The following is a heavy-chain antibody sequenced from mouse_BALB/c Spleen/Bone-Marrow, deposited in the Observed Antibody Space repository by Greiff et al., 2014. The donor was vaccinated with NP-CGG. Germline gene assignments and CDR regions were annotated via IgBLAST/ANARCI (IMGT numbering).Heavy chain of an antibody. D-gene: IGHD2-12*01. CDR3: ASSDSYDGFAD. CDR1: GYTFTIYW. J-gene: IGHJ3*01. V-gene: IGHV1-7*01. Sequence: QVQLQQSGAELAKPGASVKMSCKASGYTFTIYWMHWVKQRPGQGLEWIGYINPSSGYTEYNQKFKDKATLTADKSSSTAYMQLSSLTSEDSAVDNCASSDSYDGFADWGQGTLVTGSA. CDR2: INPSSGYT.